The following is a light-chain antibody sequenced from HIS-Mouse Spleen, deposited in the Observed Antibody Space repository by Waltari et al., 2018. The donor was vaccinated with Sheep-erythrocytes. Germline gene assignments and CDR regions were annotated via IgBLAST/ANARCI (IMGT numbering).Light chain of an antibody. CDR1: SIDVVCYNF. CDR2: DVS. Sequence: QSDLTQPPSVSGSPGQSVTISCTGTSIDVVCYNFFSWYQHHPCKAPKLMIYDVSTRPSGVPDRFSGSKSGNTTSLTIYGLQAEDEADYYCCSYAGSYNHVFATGTKVTVL. J-gene: IGLJ1*01. CDR3: CSYAGSYNHV. V-gene: IGLV2-11*01.